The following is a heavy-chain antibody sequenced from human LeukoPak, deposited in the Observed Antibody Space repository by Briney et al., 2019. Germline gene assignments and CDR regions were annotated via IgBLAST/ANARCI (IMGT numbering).Heavy chain of an antibody. CDR1: GFTFSSYA. D-gene: IGHD3-10*01. CDR3: AKGPGGGSGSYYKNYYGMDV. Sequence: GSLRLSCAASGFTFSSYAMSWVRQAPGKGLEWVSAISCSGGSTYYADSVKGRFTISRDNSKNTLYLQMNSLRAEDTAVYYCAKGPGGGSGSYYKNYYGMDVWGQGTTVTVSS. CDR2: ISCSGGST. J-gene: IGHJ6*02. V-gene: IGHV3-23*01.